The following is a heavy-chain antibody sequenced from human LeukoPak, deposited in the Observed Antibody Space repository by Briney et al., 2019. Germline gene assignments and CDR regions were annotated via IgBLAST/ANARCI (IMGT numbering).Heavy chain of an antibody. V-gene: IGHV3-21*01. J-gene: IGHJ4*02. CDR1: GFTFSSYS. CDR3: ARDIADGGYGRAFDY. D-gene: IGHD5-12*01. CDR2: ISSSSSDI. Sequence: PGGSLRLSCAASGFTFSSYSMKWVRQAPGKELEWVSSISSSSSDIYYAGSVKGRFTISRDNAKNSLYLQMNSLRAEDTAMYHCARDIADGGYGRAFDYWGQGTLVTVSS.